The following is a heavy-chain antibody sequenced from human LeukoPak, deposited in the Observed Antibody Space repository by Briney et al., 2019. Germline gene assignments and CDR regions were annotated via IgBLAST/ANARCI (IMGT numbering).Heavy chain of an antibody. CDR1: GGSICSGGYY. V-gene: IGHV4-61*08. Sequence: SETLSLTCTVSGGSICSGGYYWSWIRQHPGKGLEWIGYIYSSGSTNYNPSLKSRVTISVDTSKSQFSLKLSSVTAADTAVYYCARDGFTPFDYWGQGTLVTVSS. CDR3: ARDGFTPFDY. CDR2: IYSSGST. J-gene: IGHJ4*02. D-gene: IGHD2-15*01.